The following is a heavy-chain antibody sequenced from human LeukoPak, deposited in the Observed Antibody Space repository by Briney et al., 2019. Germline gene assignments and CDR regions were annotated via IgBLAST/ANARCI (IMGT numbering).Heavy chain of an antibody. V-gene: IGHV3-23*01. J-gene: IGHJ4*02. CDR2: ISGSGGST. Sequence: GGSLRLSCAASGFTFSSYGMSWVRQAPGKGLEWVSAISGSGGSTYYADSVKGRFTISRDNSKNTLYLQMNSLRAEDTAVYYCAKTYSSGWYNYWGQGTLVTVSS. CDR1: GFTFSSYG. D-gene: IGHD6-19*01. CDR3: AKTYSSGWYNY.